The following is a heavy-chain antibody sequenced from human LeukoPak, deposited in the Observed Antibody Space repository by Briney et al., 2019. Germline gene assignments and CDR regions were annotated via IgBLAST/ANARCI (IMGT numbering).Heavy chain of an antibody. D-gene: IGHD6-6*01. Sequence: GGSLRLSCAASGCAFSSYSMNWVRQAPGKGLEWVSYITSSGSTIYYTDSVRGRFTLSRDNARNSLYLQMNSLRAEDTAVYYCTSSSPFDYWGQGTLVTVSS. CDR2: ITSSGSTI. CDR3: TSSSPFDY. CDR1: GCAFSSYS. J-gene: IGHJ4*02. V-gene: IGHV3-48*01.